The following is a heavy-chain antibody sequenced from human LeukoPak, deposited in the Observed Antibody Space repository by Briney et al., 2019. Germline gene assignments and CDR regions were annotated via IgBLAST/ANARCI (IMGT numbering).Heavy chain of an antibody. CDR2: INSDGSST. CDR3: ARDQWLQSQRYFDY. Sequence: GGSLRLSCAASGFTFSSYWMHWVRQAPGKGLVWVSRINSDGSSTSYADSVRGRFSISRDNAKNSLYLQMNSLRAEDTAVYYCARDQWLQSQRYFDYWGQGSLVTVSS. V-gene: IGHV3-74*01. D-gene: IGHD5-24*01. J-gene: IGHJ4*02. CDR1: GFTFSSYW.